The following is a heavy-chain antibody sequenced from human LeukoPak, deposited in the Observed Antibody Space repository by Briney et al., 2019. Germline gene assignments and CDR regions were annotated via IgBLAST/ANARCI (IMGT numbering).Heavy chain of an antibody. Sequence: GGSLRLSCAGSGFTVRNFDVNWVRQAPGKGLEWVSYISTSTSNIYYADSVKGRFTISRDNAKNALYLQMNSLRAEDTAVYYCVANTVTTAQLQATWGQGTLVTVSS. CDR3: VANTVTTAQLQAT. CDR2: ISTSTSNI. D-gene: IGHD4-17*01. CDR1: GFTVRNFD. V-gene: IGHV3-48*01. J-gene: IGHJ5*02.